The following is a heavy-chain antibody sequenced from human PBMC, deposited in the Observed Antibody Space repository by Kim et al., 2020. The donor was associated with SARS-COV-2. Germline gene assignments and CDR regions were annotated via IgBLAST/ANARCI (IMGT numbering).Heavy chain of an antibody. CDR1: GFTFSSYA. CDR3: AKRPWGEGGRAEYFQY. Sequence: GGSLRLSCAASGFTFSSYAMSWVRQAPGKGLEWVSGISDSGVSTYYADSVKGRFTISRDNSKNTLYLQMNSLRAEDTAVYYCAKRPWGEGGRAEYFQYWGQGTLVTVSS. CDR2: ISDSGVST. J-gene: IGHJ1*01. D-gene: IGHD3-16*01. V-gene: IGHV3-23*01.